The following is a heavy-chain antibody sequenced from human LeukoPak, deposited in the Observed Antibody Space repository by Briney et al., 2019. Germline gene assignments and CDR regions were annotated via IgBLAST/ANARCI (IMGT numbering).Heavy chain of an antibody. Sequence: PGRSLRLSCAASGFIFSSYDMHWVRQAPGKGLEWVAVISYDGSNKYYADSVKGRFTISRDNSKSTLYMQMNSLRPEDTAVYYCARDKNTVGQWLLRPPFQDHWGRGTLVSVSS. CDR2: ISYDGSNK. J-gene: IGHJ4*02. D-gene: IGHD6-19*01. CDR1: GFIFSSYD. CDR3: ARDKNTVGQWLLRPPFQDH. V-gene: IGHV3-30-3*01.